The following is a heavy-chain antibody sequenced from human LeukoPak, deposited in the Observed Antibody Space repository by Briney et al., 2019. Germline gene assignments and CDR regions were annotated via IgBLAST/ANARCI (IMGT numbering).Heavy chain of an antibody. V-gene: IGHV4-4*07. CDR2: IYTSGST. CDR3: GGTYYVFGSVYYVVFNI. CDR1: GGSISSYY. Sequence: SETLSLTCTVSGGSISSYYWSWIRQPAGKGLEWIGRIYTSGSTNYNPSLKSRVTMSVDTSKNQFSLKLSSVTAADTAVYYCGGTYYVFGSVYYVVFNIWGKGTMVTVSS. D-gene: IGHD3-3*01. J-gene: IGHJ3*02.